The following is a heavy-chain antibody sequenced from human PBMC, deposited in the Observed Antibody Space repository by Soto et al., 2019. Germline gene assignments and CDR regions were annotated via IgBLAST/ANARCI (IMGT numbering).Heavy chain of an antibody. D-gene: IGHD3-10*01. CDR3: ASYGSASYYNVGFDF. V-gene: IGHV4-30-4*01. Sequence: NPSETLSLTCTVSGGYISRGDYFWSWIRQAPGKGLEWIGYIFYSGSTHYNPSLKSRVTISVDTSKNQFSLKVNSVTAADTAVYYCASYGSASYYNVGFDFWGLGTLVTVSS. J-gene: IGHJ4*02. CDR2: IFYSGST. CDR1: GGYISRGDYF.